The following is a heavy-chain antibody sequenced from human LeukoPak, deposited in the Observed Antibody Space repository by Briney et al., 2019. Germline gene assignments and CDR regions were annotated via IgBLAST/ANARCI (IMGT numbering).Heavy chain of an antibody. CDR1: GFTFSSYA. V-gene: IGHV3-23*01. Sequence: GGSLRLSCAASGFTFSSYAMSWVRQAPGKGLEWVSAISGSGGSTYYADSVKGRFTISRDNSKNTLYLQMNSLRAEDTAVYYCAKRPYYYDSSGYQHLYFDLWGRGTLVTVSS. J-gene: IGHJ2*01. CDR3: AKRPYYYDSSGYQHLYFDL. CDR2: ISGSGGST. D-gene: IGHD3-22*01.